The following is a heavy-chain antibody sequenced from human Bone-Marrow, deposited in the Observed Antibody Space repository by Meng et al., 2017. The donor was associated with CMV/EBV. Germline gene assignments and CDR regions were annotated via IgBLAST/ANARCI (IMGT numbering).Heavy chain of an antibody. Sequence: SVKVSCKASGGTFSSSSISWVRQAPGQGLEWMGGIIPIIVTATYAQKFEGRVTITVDKSATTAHMEMRSLTSEDTAVYYCAREGQYYYSYYGMDVWGQGTTVTGSS. V-gene: IGHV1-69*06. CDR3: AREGQYYYSYYGMDV. CDR1: GGTFSSSS. J-gene: IGHJ6*01. CDR2: IIPIIVTA.